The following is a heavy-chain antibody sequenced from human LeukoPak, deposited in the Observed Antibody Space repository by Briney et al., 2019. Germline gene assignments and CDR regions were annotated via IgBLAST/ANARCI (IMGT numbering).Heavy chain of an antibody. CDR1: GGSISSYY. CDR2: IYYSGST. D-gene: IGHD6-19*01. V-gene: IGHV4-59*01. J-gene: IGHJ5*02. Sequence: PSETLSLTCTVSGGSISSYYWSWIRQPPGKGLEWIGYIYYSGSTNYNPSLKSRVTISVDTSKNQFSLKLSSVTAADTAVYYCARGRGFGGGSSGWYNNWFDPWGQGTLVTVSS. CDR3: ARGRGFGGGSSGWYNNWFDP.